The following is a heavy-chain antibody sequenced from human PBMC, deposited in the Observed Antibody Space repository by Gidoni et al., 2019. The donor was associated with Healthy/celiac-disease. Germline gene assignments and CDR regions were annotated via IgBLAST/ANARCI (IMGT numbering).Heavy chain of an antibody. CDR3: AGDCTNGVCSSYGMDV. V-gene: IGHV4-34*01. J-gene: IGHJ6*02. CDR1: VGSFSGYY. D-gene: IGHD2-8*01. Sequence: QVQLQQWGAGLLKPSETLSLPCAVYVGSFSGYYWSWIRQPPGKGLEWIGEINHRGSTNYNPSLKSRVTISVDTSKNQCSLKLSSVTAADTAVYYCAGDCTNGVCSSYGMDVWGQGTTVTVSS. CDR2: INHRGST.